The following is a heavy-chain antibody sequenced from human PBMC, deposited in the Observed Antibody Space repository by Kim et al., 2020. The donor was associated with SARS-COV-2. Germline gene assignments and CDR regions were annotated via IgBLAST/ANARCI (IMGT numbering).Heavy chain of an antibody. Sequence: GGSLRLSCAASGFTFGNYAMHWVRQAPGKGLEWVSGIGWNSGSIGYADSVKGRFTISRDNAKNSLYLQMNSLRPEDTAFSYCALGSDSSSWYYFDYWGQG. CDR3: ALGSDSSSWYYFDY. J-gene: IGHJ4*02. CDR1: GFTFGNYA. D-gene: IGHD6-13*01. CDR2: IGWNSGSI. V-gene: IGHV3-9*01.